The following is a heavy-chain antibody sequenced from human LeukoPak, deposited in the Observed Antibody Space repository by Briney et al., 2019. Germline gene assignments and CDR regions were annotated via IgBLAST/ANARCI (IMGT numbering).Heavy chain of an antibody. V-gene: IGHV1-69*04. Sequence: GASVKVSCKASGGTFSSYAISWVRQAPGQGLEWMGRIIPILGIANYAQKFQGRVTITADKSTSTAYMELSSLRSEDTAVYYCASNTYYYDSSGYYEDYWGQGTLVTVSS. CDR2: IIPILGIA. CDR3: ASNTYYYDSSGYYEDY. D-gene: IGHD3-22*01. J-gene: IGHJ4*02. CDR1: GGTFSSYA.